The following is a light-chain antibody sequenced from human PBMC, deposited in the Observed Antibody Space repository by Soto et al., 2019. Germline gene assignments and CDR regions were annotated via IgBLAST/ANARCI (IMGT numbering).Light chain of an antibody. CDR3: ISYARSNNL. J-gene: IGLJ2*01. Sequence: QSVLTQPPSASGSPGQSVTISCTGTSSDVGGYNYVSWYQQHPGTAPKLMIYEVSKRPSGVPDRFSGSKSGNTASLTVYVLQAEDEADYYFISYARSNNLFGGGTQLTVL. CDR2: EVS. V-gene: IGLV2-8*01. CDR1: SSDVGGYNY.